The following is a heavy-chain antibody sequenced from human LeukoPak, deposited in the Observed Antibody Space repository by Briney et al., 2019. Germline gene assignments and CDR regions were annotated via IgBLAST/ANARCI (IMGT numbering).Heavy chain of an antibody. CDR1: GFTFSNYG. Sequence: GGSLRLSCAASGFTFSNYGMHWVRQTPGKGLEWVADIWYDGGDKLYTDSVKGRFTISRHNSKNTLYLQINSLRAEDTAMYYCARDVTYYYDSSGFPYDAFDIWGQGTMVTVSS. V-gene: IGHV3-33*01. CDR2: IWYDGGDK. D-gene: IGHD3-22*01. CDR3: ARDVTYYYDSSGFPYDAFDI. J-gene: IGHJ3*02.